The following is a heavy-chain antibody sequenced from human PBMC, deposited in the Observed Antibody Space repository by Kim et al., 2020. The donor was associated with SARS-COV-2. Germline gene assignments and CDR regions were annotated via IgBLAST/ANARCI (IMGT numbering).Heavy chain of an antibody. CDR2: ISGSGGST. Sequence: GGSLRLSCAASGFTFSSYAMSWVRQAPGKGLEWVSAISGSGGSTYYADSVKGRFTISRDNSKNTLYLQMNSLRAEDTAVYHCAKDLFAGGYSYGSRDYWGQGTLVTVSS. V-gene: IGHV3-23*01. CDR3: AKDLFAGGYSYGSRDY. D-gene: IGHD5-18*01. CDR1: GFTFSSYA. J-gene: IGHJ4*02.